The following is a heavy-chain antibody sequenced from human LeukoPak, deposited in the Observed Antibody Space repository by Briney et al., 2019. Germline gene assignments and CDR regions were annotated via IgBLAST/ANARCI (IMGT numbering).Heavy chain of an antibody. V-gene: IGHV3-23*01. CDR1: GFTFSSYA. D-gene: IGHD6-19*01. CDR2: ISDSVGGT. J-gene: IGHJ4*02. CDR3: AKGGSSGWYHLDY. Sequence: GGSLRLSCAASGFTFSSYAMSWVRQAPGKGLDWVSLISDSVGGTYYADSVKGGFTISRDNSKNTLYLQMNSLRAEDTAVYYCAKGGSSGWYHLDYWGQGTLVTVSS.